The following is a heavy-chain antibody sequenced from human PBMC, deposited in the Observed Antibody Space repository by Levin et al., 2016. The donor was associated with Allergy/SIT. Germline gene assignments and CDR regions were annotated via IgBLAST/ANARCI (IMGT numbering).Heavy chain of an antibody. V-gene: IGHV3-72*01. D-gene: IGHD1-14*01. Sequence: GESLKISCVVSGFTFSDHSMDWVRQAPGKGLEWVARSRDKSNSYTTEYAASVKGRFTISRDDSKKSLNLQMQSLKSEDTAMYYCARAAGTYGNDYWGQGTLVTVSS. CDR3: ARAAGTYGNDY. CDR2: SRDKSNSYTT. J-gene: IGHJ4*02. CDR1: GFTFSDHS.